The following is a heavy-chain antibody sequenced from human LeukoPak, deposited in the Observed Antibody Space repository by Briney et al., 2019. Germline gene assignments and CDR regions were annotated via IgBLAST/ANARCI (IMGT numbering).Heavy chain of an antibody. V-gene: IGHV1-2*02. CDR2: INPNSGGT. D-gene: IGHD6-19*01. CDR3: ARDGSQIAVYGMDV. J-gene: IGHJ6*02. Sequence: GASVKVSCKASGYTFTGYYMHWVRQAPGQGLEWMGWINPNSGGTNYAQEFQGRVTMTRDTSISTAYMELSRLRSDDTAVYYCARDGSQIAVYGMDVWGQGTTVTVSS. CDR1: GYTFTGYY.